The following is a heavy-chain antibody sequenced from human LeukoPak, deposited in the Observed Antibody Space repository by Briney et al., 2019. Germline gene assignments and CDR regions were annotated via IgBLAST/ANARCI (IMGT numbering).Heavy chain of an antibody. D-gene: IGHD6-19*01. CDR2: IYSNNST. Sequence: GGSLRLSCAASGFIVSHNYMSWVRQAPGKGLEWVSVIYSNNSTYYADSVKGRFTISRDNSKNTLYLQMNGLRAEDTAVYYCARINIAVASIPDYWGQGTLVTVSS. CDR3: ARINIAVASIPDY. V-gene: IGHV3-53*01. J-gene: IGHJ4*02. CDR1: GFIVSHNY.